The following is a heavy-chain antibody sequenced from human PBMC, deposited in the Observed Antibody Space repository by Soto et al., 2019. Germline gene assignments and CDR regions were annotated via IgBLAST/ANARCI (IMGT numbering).Heavy chain of an antibody. J-gene: IGHJ6*02. CDR2: ISPDGSRF. Sequence: GGSLRLSCAASGFIFSNHWLSWSRQAPGKGLEWVANISPDGSRFSYADSVNGRFTISRDNARNSLYLQMSSLRVEDTAVYYCARDSTSGSSRDAYGMDVWAQGTTVTVSS. CDR3: ARDSTSGSSRDAYGMDV. CDR1: GFIFSNHW. V-gene: IGHV3-7*01. D-gene: IGHD3-10*01.